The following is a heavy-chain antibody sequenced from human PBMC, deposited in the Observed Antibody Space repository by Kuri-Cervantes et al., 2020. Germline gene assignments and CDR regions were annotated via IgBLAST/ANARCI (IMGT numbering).Heavy chain of an antibody. V-gene: IGHV3-33*08. D-gene: IGHD3-22*01. CDR3: ARDTFYDSSDYYFDY. Sequence: GGSLRLSCTTSEFTFNTYGMHWVRQAPGKGLEWVALIWYDGSNKYYADSVKGRFTISGDNAKNSLYLQMNSLRAEDTAVYYCARDTFYDSSDYYFDYWGQGTLVTVSS. CDR1: EFTFNTYG. CDR2: IWYDGSNK. J-gene: IGHJ4*02.